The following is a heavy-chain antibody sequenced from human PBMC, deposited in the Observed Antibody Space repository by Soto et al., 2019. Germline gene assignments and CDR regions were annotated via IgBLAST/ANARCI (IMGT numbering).Heavy chain of an antibody. V-gene: IGHV3-33*01. Sequence: QVQLVESGGGVVQPGRSLRLSCAASGFTFSSYGMHWVRQAPGKGLEWVAVIWYDGSNKYYADSVKGRFTISRDNSKNTLYLQMNSLRAEDTAVYYCARSIDTAMVIYSVGYWGQGTLVTVSS. CDR1: GFTFSSYG. J-gene: IGHJ4*02. CDR2: IWYDGSNK. D-gene: IGHD5-18*01. CDR3: ARSIDTAMVIYSVGY.